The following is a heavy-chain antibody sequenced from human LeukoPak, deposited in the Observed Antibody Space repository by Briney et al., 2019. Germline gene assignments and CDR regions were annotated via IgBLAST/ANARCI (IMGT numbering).Heavy chain of an antibody. CDR3: ARVDYYDSSGAAGGFDY. J-gene: IGHJ4*02. D-gene: IGHD3-22*01. CDR1: GFTFSSYG. CDR2: IRYDGSNK. Sequence: GGSLRLSCAASGFTFSSYGMHWVRQAPGKGLEWVAFIRYDGSNKYYADSVKGRFTISRDNSKNTLYLQMNSLRAEDTAVYYCARVDYYDSSGAAGGFDYWGQGTLVTVSS. V-gene: IGHV3-30*02.